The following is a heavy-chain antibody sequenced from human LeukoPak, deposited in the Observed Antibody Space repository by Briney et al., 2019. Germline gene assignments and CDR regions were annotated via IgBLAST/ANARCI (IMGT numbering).Heavy chain of an antibody. J-gene: IGHJ3*02. D-gene: IGHD3-22*01. CDR2: INPNSGGT. CDR3: ARGGDYYDSSGYYDDAFDI. Sequence: ASVKVSCKASGYTFTGYYMHWVRQAPGQGLEWMGWINPNSGGTNYAQKFQDRVTMTRDTSINTAYMELSRLRSGDTAVYYCARGGDYYDSSGYYDDAFDIWGQGTMVTVSS. CDR1: GYTFTGYY. V-gene: IGHV1-2*02.